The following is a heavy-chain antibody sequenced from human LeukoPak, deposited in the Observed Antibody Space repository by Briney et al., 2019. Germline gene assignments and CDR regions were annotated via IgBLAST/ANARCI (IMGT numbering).Heavy chain of an antibody. J-gene: IGHJ4*02. Sequence: GGSLRLSCAASGFIFSTHWMGWVRQAPGKGLEWVANIKPDASEKHYVDSVRGRFTISRDNAENSLYLQMNSLRAEDTAVYYCASDFGSGSFFAYWGQGTLVTVSS. CDR3: ASDFGSGSFFAY. CDR2: IKPDASEK. V-gene: IGHV3-7*03. D-gene: IGHD3-10*01. CDR1: GFIFSTHW.